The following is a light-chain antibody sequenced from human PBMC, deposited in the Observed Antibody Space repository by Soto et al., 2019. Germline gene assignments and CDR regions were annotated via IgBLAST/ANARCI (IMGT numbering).Light chain of an antibody. CDR2: GNS. CDR1: SSNIGAGYD. Sequence: QSALTQPPSVSGVLGQRVTISCTGSSSNIGAGYDVHWYQQVPGTAPKLLIYGNSNRPSGVPDRFSGSKSGTSGSLAITGLQAEDDAYYYCQSYDGSLNGFFVLGTGT. CDR3: QSYDGSLNGFFV. V-gene: IGLV1-40*01. J-gene: IGLJ1*01.